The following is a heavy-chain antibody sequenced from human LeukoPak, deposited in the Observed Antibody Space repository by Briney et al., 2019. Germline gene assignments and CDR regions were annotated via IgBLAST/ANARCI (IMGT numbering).Heavy chain of an antibody. J-gene: IGHJ4*02. Sequence: PSQTLSLTCTVSGGSISSGDYYWSWIRQPPGKGLEWIGYIYYSGSTYYNPSLKSRVTISVDTSKNQFSLKLSSVTAADTAVYYCARASYSSGWNGVDYWGQGTLVTVSS. V-gene: IGHV4-30-4*08. CDR3: ARASYSSGWNGVDY. CDR1: GGSISSGDYY. CDR2: IYYSGST. D-gene: IGHD6-19*01.